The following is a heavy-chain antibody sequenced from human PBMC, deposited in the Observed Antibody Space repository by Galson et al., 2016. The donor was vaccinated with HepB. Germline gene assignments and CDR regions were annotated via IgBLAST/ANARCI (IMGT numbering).Heavy chain of an antibody. V-gene: IGHV1-69*01. Sequence: CKASGGTLSSYVISWVRQAPGQGLEWMGGIIPIFDSTNYTQKLQGRVSITADESTNTAYMELSSLRSEDTALYYCATSPSGVVVAGSIRLEAFHIWGQGTVVSVSS. D-gene: IGHD6-19*01. CDR2: IIPIFDST. CDR1: GGTLSSYV. CDR3: ATSPSGVVVAGSIRLEAFHI. J-gene: IGHJ3*02.